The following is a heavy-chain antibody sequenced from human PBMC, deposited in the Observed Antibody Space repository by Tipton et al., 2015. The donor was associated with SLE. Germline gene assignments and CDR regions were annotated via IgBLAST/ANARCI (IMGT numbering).Heavy chain of an antibody. V-gene: IGHV3-66*01. Sequence: GFLRLSCAASGFTVSYDYMTWVRQAPGKGLEWVSVIYSGGSTYYADSVKGRFTISRDNSKNTLYLQMNSLRAEDTAVYYCARDGPSGSYGYWGQGTLVTVSS. CDR1: GFTVSYDY. J-gene: IGHJ4*02. D-gene: IGHD1-26*01. CDR2: IYSGGST. CDR3: ARDGPSGSYGY.